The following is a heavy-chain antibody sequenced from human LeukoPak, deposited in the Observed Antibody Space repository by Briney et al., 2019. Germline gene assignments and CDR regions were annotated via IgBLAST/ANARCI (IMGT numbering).Heavy chain of an antibody. J-gene: IGHJ4*02. V-gene: IGHV1-58*02. CDR3: ARVGDTAMVTHYFDY. CDR1: GFTFTSSA. CDR2: IVVGSGNT. Sequence: GASVKVSCKASGFTFTSSAMQWVRQARGQRLEWIGWIVVGSGNTNYAQKFQERVTITRDMSTSTAYMELSSLRSEDTAVYYCARVGDTAMVTHYFDYWGEGTLVTVSS. D-gene: IGHD5-18*01.